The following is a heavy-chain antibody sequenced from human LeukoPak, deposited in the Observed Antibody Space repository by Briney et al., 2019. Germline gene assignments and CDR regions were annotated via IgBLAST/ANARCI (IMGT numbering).Heavy chain of an antibody. CDR1: GFTFSSYP. CDR2: ISASGGTT. Sequence: GGSLRLSCAASGFTFSSYPMSWVRQAPGKGLEWVSAISASGGTTYYADSVKGRFTISRDNSKNTLYLQLNSLRVEDTAIYYCAKDPSYGYPFDYWGQGTLVTVSS. CDR3: AKDPSYGYPFDY. V-gene: IGHV3-23*01. J-gene: IGHJ4*02. D-gene: IGHD5-18*01.